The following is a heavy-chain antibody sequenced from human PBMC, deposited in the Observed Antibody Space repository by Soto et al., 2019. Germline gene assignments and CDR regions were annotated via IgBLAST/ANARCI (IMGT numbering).Heavy chain of an antibody. Sequence: SVKVSCKASGFTFTSSAMQWVRQARGQRLEWIGWIVVGSGNTNYAQKFQERVTITRDMSTSTAYMELSSLRSEDTAVYYCAADGPELWFGEYLTPTTYYYCYGMAVWGQGTTVTVSS. J-gene: IGHJ6*02. CDR2: IVVGSGNT. V-gene: IGHV1-58*02. CDR3: AADGPELWFGEYLTPTTYYYCYGMAV. D-gene: IGHD3-10*01. CDR1: GFTFTSSA.